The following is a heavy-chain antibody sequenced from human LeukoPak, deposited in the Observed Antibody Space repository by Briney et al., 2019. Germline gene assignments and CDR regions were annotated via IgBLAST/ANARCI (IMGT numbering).Heavy chain of an antibody. D-gene: IGHD1-26*01. Sequence: GGSLTLSCEASGFTFSGNWMSWVRQAPGKGLEWVANVNQDASTKQYVDSVKGRFTISRDNAKNSLSLQMNSLRADDTAIYYCARDQSGSLDYWGQGILVTVSA. CDR1: GFTFSGNW. V-gene: IGHV3-7*01. CDR2: VNQDASTK. J-gene: IGHJ4*02. CDR3: ARDQSGSLDY.